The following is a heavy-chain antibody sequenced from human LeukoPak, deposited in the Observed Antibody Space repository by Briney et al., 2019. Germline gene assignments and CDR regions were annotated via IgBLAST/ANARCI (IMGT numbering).Heavy chain of an antibody. V-gene: IGHV3-53*01. D-gene: IGHD6-19*01. CDR3: ARTPGIAVAGTGYFDY. J-gene: IGHJ4*02. Sequence: GGSLRLSCAASGFTVSSNYMSWVRQAPGKGLEWVSVIYTDGSTYYADSVKGRFTISRDNSKNTLCLQMNSLRAEDTAVYYCARTPGIAVAGTGYFDYWGQGSLVTVSS. CDR2: IYTDGST. CDR1: GFTVSSNY.